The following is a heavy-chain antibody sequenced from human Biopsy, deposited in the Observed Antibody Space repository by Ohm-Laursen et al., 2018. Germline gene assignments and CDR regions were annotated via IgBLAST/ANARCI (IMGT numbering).Heavy chain of an antibody. Sequence: SDTLSLTCAVYGESFNGYYWSWIRQTPGKGLEWIREINHSGRTNYNPSLKSRVTISVDTSKSQFSLKVRSVTAADTAVYYCVRGVDYYDPYHYYALDIWGQGTTVTVSS. CDR1: GESFNGYY. V-gene: IGHV4-34*01. CDR2: INHSGRT. J-gene: IGHJ6*02. CDR3: VRGVDYYDPYHYYALDI. D-gene: IGHD3-22*01.